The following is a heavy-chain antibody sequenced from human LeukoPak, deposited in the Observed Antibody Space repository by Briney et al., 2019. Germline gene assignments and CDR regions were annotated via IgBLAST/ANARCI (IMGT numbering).Heavy chain of an antibody. CDR1: GFTFTSFW. J-gene: IGHJ4*02. D-gene: IGHD6-19*01. CDR2: IRQDGGEK. CDR3: ARIGYSNGWSTFPFDY. Sequence: GGSLRLSCAVSGFTFTSFWMNWVRQAPGKGPEWVASIRQDGGEKYYVDSVKGRFTISRDNDKNSLFLHMSSLRAEDTAVYYCARIGYSNGWSTFPFDYWGQGILVTVSS. V-gene: IGHV3-7*03.